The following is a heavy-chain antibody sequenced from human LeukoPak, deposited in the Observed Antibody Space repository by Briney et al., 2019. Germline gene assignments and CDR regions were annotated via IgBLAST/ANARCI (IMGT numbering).Heavy chain of an antibody. V-gene: IGHV3-49*04. J-gene: IGHJ6*03. CDR1: GFTFGDYA. Sequence: GGSLRLSCTASGFTFGDYAMSWVRQPPGKGLEWVGFIRSKAYGGTTEYAASVKGRFTISRDDSKSIAYLQMNSLKTEDTAVYYCTRVVDWNGYYYYMDVWGKGTTVTVSS. CDR2: IRSKAYGGTT. D-gene: IGHD1-1*01. CDR3: TRVVDWNGYYYYMDV.